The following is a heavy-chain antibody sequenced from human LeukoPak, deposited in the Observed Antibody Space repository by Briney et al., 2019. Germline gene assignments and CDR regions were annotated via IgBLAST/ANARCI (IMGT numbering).Heavy chain of an antibody. CDR1: GFTFSSYG. CDR2: IRYDGSNK. Sequence: GGSLRLSCAASGFTFSSYGMHWVRQAPGKGLEWVAFIRYDGSNKYYADSVKGRFTISRDNSKNTLYLQMNSLRAEDTAVYYCAKDMAFMAREPSVVRYYYYYMDVWGKGTTVTISS. CDR3: AKDMAFMAREPSVVRYYYYYMDV. V-gene: IGHV3-30*02. D-gene: IGHD3-10*01. J-gene: IGHJ6*03.